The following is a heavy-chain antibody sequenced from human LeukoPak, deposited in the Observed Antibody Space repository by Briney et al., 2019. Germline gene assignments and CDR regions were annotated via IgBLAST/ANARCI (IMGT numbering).Heavy chain of an antibody. J-gene: IGHJ5*02. D-gene: IGHD2-8*01. CDR2: IYYSGST. V-gene: IGHV4-30-4*01. CDR1: GGSISSGDYY. CDR3: ARALGMVYAIDWFDP. Sequence: PSQTLSLTCTVSGGSISSGDYYWSWIRQPPGKGLEWIGYIYYSGSTYYNPSLKSRVTISVDTSKNQFSLKLSSVTAADTAVYYCARALGMVYAIDWFDPWGQGTLVTVSS.